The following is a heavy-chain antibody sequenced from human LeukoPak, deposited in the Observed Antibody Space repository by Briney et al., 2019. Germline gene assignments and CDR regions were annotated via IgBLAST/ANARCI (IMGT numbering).Heavy chain of an antibody. V-gene: IGHV3-33*01. CDR3: AREGGIAAAGTGGFDY. CDR2: IWYDGSNK. J-gene: IGHJ4*02. Sequence: PGGSLRLSCAASGFTFSSYGMHWVRQAPGKGLEWVAVIWYDGSNKYYADSVKGRFTISRDNSKNTLYLQMNSLRAEDTAVYYCAREGGIAAAGTGGFDYWGQGTLVTVSS. CDR1: GFTFSSYG. D-gene: IGHD6-13*01.